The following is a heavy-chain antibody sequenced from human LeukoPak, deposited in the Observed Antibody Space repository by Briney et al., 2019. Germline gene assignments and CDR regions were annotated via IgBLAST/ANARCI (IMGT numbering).Heavy chain of an antibody. V-gene: IGHV3-23*01. CDR2: ISAGGDRT. CDR3: ARSTVGTSCCTAVDY. CDR1: GFTLSTHA. D-gene: IGHD1-26*01. J-gene: IGHJ4*02. Sequence: GGSLRLSCAASGFTLSTHAMTWVRQAPGKGLEWVSGISAGGDRTYYADSVKGRFTISRDNSKNTLYLQMNSLRAEDTAEYYCARSTVGTSCCTAVDYWGQGTLVTVSS.